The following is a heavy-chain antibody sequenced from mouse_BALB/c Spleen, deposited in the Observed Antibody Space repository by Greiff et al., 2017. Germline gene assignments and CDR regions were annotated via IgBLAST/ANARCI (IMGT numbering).Heavy chain of an antibody. J-gene: IGHJ4*01. D-gene: IGHD2-3*01. V-gene: IGHV5-6-5*01. Sequence: EVMLVESGGGLVKPGGSLKLSCAASGFTFSSYAMSWVRQTPEKRLEWVASISSGGSTYYPDSVKGRFTISRDNARNILYLQMSSLRSEDTAMYYCARWLLPDAMDYWGQGTSVTVSS. CDR3: ARWLLPDAMDY. CDR2: ISSGGST. CDR1: GFTFSSYA.